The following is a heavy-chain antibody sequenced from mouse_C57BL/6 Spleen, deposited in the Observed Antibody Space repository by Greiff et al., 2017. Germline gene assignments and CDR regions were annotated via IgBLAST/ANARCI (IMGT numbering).Heavy chain of an antibody. CDR2: IYPRSGNT. CDR3: ARSGRFAY. V-gene: IGHV1-81*01. Sequence: VHLVESGAELARPGASVKLSCKASGYTFTSYGISWVKQRTGQGLEWIGEIYPRSGNTYYNEKFKGKATLTADKSSSTAYMELRSLTSEDSAVYFCARSGRFAYWGQGTLVTVSA. J-gene: IGHJ3*01. CDR1: GYTFTSYG.